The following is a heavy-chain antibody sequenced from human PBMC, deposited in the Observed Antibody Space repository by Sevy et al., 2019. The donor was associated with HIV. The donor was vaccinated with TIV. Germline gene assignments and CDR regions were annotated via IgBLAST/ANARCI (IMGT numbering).Heavy chain of an antibody. CDR3: TTSRYDYYGMDV. CDR2: IKSKTDGGTS. J-gene: IGHJ6*02. V-gene: IGHV3-15*01. Sequence: GGSLRLSCAASGFTFSNAWMSWVRQAPGKGLEWVGRIKSKTDGGTSDYAAPVKGRFTISRDDSKNTLYLQMNSLKTEDTAVYYCTTSRYDYYGMDVRGQGTTVTVSS. CDR1: GFTFSNAW.